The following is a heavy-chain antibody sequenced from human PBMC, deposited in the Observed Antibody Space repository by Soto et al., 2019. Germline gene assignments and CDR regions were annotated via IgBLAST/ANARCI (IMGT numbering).Heavy chain of an antibody. CDR2: IWYDGSNK. CDR3: ASSHTAPLGELGAFDI. Sequence: GGSLRLSCAASGFTFSSYGMHWVRQAPGKGLEWVAVIWYDGSNKYYADSVKGRFTISRDNSKNTLYLQMNSLRAEDTAVYYCASSHTAPLGELGAFDIWGQGTMVTVSS. D-gene: IGHD3-16*01. CDR1: GFTFSSYG. J-gene: IGHJ3*02. V-gene: IGHV3-33*01.